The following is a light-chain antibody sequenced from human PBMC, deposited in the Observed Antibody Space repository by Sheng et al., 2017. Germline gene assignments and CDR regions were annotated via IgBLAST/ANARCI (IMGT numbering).Light chain of an antibody. CDR3: QQRSNWPLMYT. CDR2: ETS. V-gene: IGKV3-11*01. J-gene: IGKJ2*01. Sequence: ETVMTQSPATLSVSPGERATLSCRASQGVGSYLAWYQQKPGQAPRLLIYETSKRATGIPARFSGSGSGTDFTLIISSLEREDFAVYYCQQRSNWPLMYTFGQGTKLEIK. CDR1: QGVGSY.